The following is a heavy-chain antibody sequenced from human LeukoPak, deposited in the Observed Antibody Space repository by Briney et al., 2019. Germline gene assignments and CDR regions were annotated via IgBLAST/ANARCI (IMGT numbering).Heavy chain of an antibody. Sequence: GGSLRLSCAASRFTFSSYGMHWVRQAPGKGLEWVAYIQYDGSNEQYADSVKGRFSISRDSSKNILYLQMNSLRAEDTAVYYCARVPAAAGPSYYFDYWGQGTLVTVSS. J-gene: IGHJ4*02. D-gene: IGHD6-13*01. CDR3: ARVPAAAGPSYYFDY. CDR2: IQYDGSNE. V-gene: IGHV3-30*02. CDR1: RFTFSSYG.